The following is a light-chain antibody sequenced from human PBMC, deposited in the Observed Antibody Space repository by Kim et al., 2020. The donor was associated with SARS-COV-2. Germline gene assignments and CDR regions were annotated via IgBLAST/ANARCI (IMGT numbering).Light chain of an antibody. Sequence: CPGERAHLSCRASQTVNTYIAWYQHKPGQAPRLLIYDSSNRATGIPARFSGSGSGTDFTLTISSVDPEDFGVYYCHQRNDWPITFGLGTRLEIK. CDR1: QTVNTY. V-gene: IGKV3-11*01. CDR2: DSS. CDR3: HQRNDWPIT. J-gene: IGKJ5*01.